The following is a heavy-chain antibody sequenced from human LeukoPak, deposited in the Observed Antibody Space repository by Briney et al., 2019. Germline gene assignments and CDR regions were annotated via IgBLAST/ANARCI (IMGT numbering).Heavy chain of an antibody. CDR1: GGSISSGGYY. CDR3: ARTRLYCTNGVCRSNWFDP. D-gene: IGHD2-8*01. Sequence: PSQTLSLTCTVSGGSISSGGYYWSWIRQHPGKGLEWIGYIYYSGSTYYNPSLKSRVTISVDTSKNQFSLKLSSVTAADTAVYYCARTRLYCTNGVCRSNWFDPWGQGTLVTVSS. CDR2: IYYSGST. V-gene: IGHV4-31*03. J-gene: IGHJ5*02.